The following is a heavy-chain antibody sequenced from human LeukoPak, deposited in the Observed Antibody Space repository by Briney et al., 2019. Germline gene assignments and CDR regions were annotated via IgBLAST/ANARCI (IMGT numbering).Heavy chain of an antibody. J-gene: IGHJ4*02. CDR1: GYSISSGYY. D-gene: IGHD3-10*01. Sequence: SETLSLTCTVSGYSISSGYYWSWIRQPPGKGPEWIGEINHSGSTNYNPSLKSRVTISVDTSKNQFSLKLSSVTAADTAVYYCARLGRITMVRDYWGQGTLVTVSS. CDR3: ARLGRITMVRDY. CDR2: INHSGST. V-gene: IGHV4-38-2*02.